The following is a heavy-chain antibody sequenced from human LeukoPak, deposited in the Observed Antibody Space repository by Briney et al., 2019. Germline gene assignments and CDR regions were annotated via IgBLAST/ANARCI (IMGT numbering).Heavy chain of an antibody. J-gene: IGHJ6*02. Sequence: PGGSLRLACAASGFTFSNYALRWVRQAPGKGLEWVSSIGSSVNTTHYADSVRGRFTISRDNSKNTLYLQMNSLGAEDTAIYDCARDQAFDWFYYYDGMDVWGLGTTVIVSS. D-gene: IGHD3-9*01. CDR1: GFTFSNYA. CDR3: ARDQAFDWFYYYDGMDV. V-gene: IGHV3-23*01. CDR2: IGSSVNTT.